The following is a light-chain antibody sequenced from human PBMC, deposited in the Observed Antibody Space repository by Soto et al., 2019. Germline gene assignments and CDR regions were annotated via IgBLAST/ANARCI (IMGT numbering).Light chain of an antibody. CDR3: CSYAGSNWGYV. J-gene: IGLJ1*01. CDR1: SSDIGSYHL. V-gene: IGLV2-23*02. Sequence: QSVLTQPASLSGSPGQSITISCTRTSSDIGSYHLVSWCQHQSGKAPKLIIYKVSQWPSGVSDRFSASKSGNTASLTISGLQAEDEADYYCCSYAGSNWGYVFGTGTKVTVL. CDR2: KVS.